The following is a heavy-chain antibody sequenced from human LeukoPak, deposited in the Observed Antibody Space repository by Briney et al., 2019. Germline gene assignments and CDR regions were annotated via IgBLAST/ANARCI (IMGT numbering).Heavy chain of an antibody. CDR3: ARGRTLSIAVAGTFDY. D-gene: IGHD6-19*01. V-gene: IGHV1-2*02. Sequence: GASVKVSCKASGYTFTGYYMHWVRRAPGQGLEWMGWINPNSGGTNYAQKFQGRVTMTRDTSISTAYMELSRLRSGDTAVYYCARGRTLSIAVAGTFDYWGQGTLVTVSS. J-gene: IGHJ4*02. CDR2: INPNSGGT. CDR1: GYTFTGYY.